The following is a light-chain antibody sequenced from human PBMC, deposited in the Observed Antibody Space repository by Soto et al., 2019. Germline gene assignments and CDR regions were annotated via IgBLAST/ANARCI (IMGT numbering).Light chain of an antibody. J-gene: IGKJ3*01. V-gene: IGKV3-11*01. CDR1: QSVSSY. Sequence: EIVMTQSPATLSVSPGERATLSCMASQSVSSYLAWYQQKPGQAPRLLIYDASNRATGIPARFSGSGSGTDFTLTISSLEPEDFAVYYCQQRSNWLGTFGPGTKVDIK. CDR2: DAS. CDR3: QQRSNWLGT.